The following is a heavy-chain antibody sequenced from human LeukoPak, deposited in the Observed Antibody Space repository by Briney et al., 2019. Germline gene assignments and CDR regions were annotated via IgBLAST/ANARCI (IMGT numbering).Heavy chain of an antibody. CDR2: TYSRSKWFN. CDR3: ARGTGSLDH. Sequence: SQTLSLTCAISGDSVSSKSASWNWIRQSPSRGLEWLGRTYSRSKWFNDHAVSVKSRITINPDTSKNQFSLHLTSVTPDDTAVYYCARGTGSLDHWGQGTLVTVSS. D-gene: IGHD1-26*01. J-gene: IGHJ4*02. V-gene: IGHV6-1*01. CDR1: GDSVSSKSAS.